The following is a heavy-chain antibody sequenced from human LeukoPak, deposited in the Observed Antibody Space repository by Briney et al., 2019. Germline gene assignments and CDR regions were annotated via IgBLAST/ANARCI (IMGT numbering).Heavy chain of an antibody. Sequence: ASVKVSCKASGYTFTSYGISWVRQTPGQGLEWMGWISAYNGNTNYAQKLQGRVTMTTDTSTSTAYMELRSLRSDDTAVYYCASDSSGYYYIDYWGQGTLVTVSS. CDR2: ISAYNGNT. CDR1: GYTFTSYG. D-gene: IGHD3-22*01. CDR3: ASDSSGYYYIDY. V-gene: IGHV1-18*01. J-gene: IGHJ4*02.